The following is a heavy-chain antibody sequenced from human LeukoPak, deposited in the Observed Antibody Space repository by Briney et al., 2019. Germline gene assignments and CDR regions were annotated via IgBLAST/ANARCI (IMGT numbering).Heavy chain of an antibody. CDR3: AKDHQEYYYDTSGPDY. V-gene: IGHV3-30*18. J-gene: IGHJ4*02. D-gene: IGHD3-22*01. CDR1: GFFFSNFG. CDR2: ISHDGSSN. Sequence: PGRSLRLSCAASGFFFSNFGMHWVRQAPGKGLEWLAVISHDGSSNYYADSVKGRLTISRDNSMSTLYLQMNSLKAEDTAVYYCAKDHQEYYYDTSGPDYWGQGTLVTVSS.